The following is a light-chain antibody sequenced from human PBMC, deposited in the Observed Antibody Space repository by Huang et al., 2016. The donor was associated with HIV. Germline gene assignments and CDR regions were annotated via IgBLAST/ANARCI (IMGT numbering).Light chain of an antibody. CDR2: AAS. CDR1: QDINNF. J-gene: IGKJ3*01. V-gene: IGKV1-8*01. CDR3: QQYDIHPLT. Sequence: IRMTQSPSSLSASTGDRVTITCRANQDINNFLALYQQRPGSVPKLLIYAASTLQSGVPSRFSGNGSGTDFTLTIGCLHSEDVATYYCQQYDIHPLTFGPGTRVDMK.